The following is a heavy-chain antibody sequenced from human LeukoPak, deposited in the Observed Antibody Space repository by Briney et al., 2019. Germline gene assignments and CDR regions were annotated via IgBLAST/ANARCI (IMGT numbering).Heavy chain of an antibody. CDR2: VYTSGST. J-gene: IGHJ5*02. Sequence: SETLFLTCTVSGGSISGYYWSWIRQPAGKGLAWIGRVYTSGSTNYNPSLKSRVTMSIDTSKNQFSLNLSSVTAADTAVYYCAKSPSGRGGYNWFDPWGQGTLVTVSS. CDR3: AKSPSGRGGYNWFDP. V-gene: IGHV4-4*07. D-gene: IGHD3-16*01. CDR1: GGSISGYY.